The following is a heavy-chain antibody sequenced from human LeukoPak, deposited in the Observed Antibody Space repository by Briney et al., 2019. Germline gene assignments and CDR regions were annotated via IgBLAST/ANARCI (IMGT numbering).Heavy chain of an antibody. V-gene: IGHV4-59*08. J-gene: IGHJ4*02. CDR3: ARQTAKNVDSARFDS. CDR1: GGSINNYY. Sequence: SSETLCLSCAISGGSINNYYWSWIRQPPGKGLEWVGYIYYSGTTNYSPSLNSRVNISLDTAKNQFSLRLSSVTAADTAVYYCARQTAKNVDSARFDSWGQGTLVTVSS. CDR2: IYYSGTT. D-gene: IGHD5-12*01.